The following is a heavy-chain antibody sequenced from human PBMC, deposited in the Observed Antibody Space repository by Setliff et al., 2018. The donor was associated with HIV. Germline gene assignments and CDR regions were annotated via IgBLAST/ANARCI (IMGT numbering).Heavy chain of an antibody. CDR3: ARHYFDSNSYYRPPFDS. CDR1: GGTFNTHA. V-gene: IGHV1-69*10. D-gene: IGHD3-22*01. Sequence: ASVKVSCKASGGTFNTHAFSWVRQAPGQGLEWMGGIIPVRGLANYARNFQGRVTITADTSTNTAYLEVVSLRSEDTAIYYCARHYFDSNSYYRPPFDSWGQGTPV. CDR2: IIPVRGLA. J-gene: IGHJ5*01.